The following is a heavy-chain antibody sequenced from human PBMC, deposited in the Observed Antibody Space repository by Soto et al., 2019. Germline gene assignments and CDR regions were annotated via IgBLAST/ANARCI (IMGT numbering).Heavy chain of an antibody. CDR2: IYYSGST. Sequence: SETLSLTCTVAGGSIRGSSYYWGWIRQPPGKGLEWIGCIYYSGSTYYNPSLKSQVAISVDTSKNQFSLKLSSVTAADTAVYYCARSLVATTPYFDYWGQGTLVTVSS. CDR3: ARSLVATTPYFDY. J-gene: IGHJ4*02. V-gene: IGHV4-39*01. CDR1: GGSIRGSSYY. D-gene: IGHD1-26*01.